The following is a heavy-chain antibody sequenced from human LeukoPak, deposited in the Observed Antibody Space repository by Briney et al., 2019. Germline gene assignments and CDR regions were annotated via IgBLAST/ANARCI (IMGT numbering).Heavy chain of an antibody. Sequence: GGSLRLSCAASGFTFRHYWMSWVRQAPGKGLEFVANIKQEGSEKYYVDSVKGRFTISRDNAKNSLYLQMNGLRAEDTAVYYCAANGGPFDFWGQGTLVTVSA. CDR2: IKQEGSEK. J-gene: IGHJ4*02. CDR1: GFTFRHYW. CDR3: AANGGPFDF. D-gene: IGHD4-23*01. V-gene: IGHV3-7*05.